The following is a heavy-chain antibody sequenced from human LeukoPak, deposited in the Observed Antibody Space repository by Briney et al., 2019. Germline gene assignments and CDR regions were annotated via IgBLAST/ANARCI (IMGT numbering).Heavy chain of an antibody. J-gene: IGHJ4*02. CDR3: AKDLGDYYDSSGYYYV. CDR2: ISGSGGST. Sequence: GGSLRLSCVASGFTFSSYAMSWVRQAPGKGLEWVSAISGSGGSTYYADSVKGRFTISRDNSKNTLYLQMNSLRAEDTAVYYCAKDLGDYYDSSGYYYVWGQGTLVTVSS. CDR1: GFTFSSYA. V-gene: IGHV3-23*01. D-gene: IGHD3-22*01.